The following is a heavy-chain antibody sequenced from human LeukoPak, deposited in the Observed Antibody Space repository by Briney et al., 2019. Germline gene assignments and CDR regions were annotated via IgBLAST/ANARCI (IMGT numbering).Heavy chain of an antibody. Sequence: SETLSLTCTVSGGSISSSNYYWGWIRQPPGKGLEWIGRIYYNGNSCYNPSLKSRVTISVDTSKNQFSLKLRSVTAADTAVYYCARNSVRIAAAGTTGDFDYWGQGTLVTVSS. CDR3: ARNSVRIAAAGTTGDFDY. D-gene: IGHD6-13*01. CDR1: GGSISSSNYY. J-gene: IGHJ4*02. V-gene: IGHV4-39*07. CDR2: IYYNGNS.